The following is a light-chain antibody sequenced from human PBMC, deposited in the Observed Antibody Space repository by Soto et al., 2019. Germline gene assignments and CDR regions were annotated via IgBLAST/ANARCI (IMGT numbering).Light chain of an antibody. J-gene: IGKJ2*01. V-gene: IGKV3-15*01. CDR1: QSVSSN. CDR2: GAS. CDR3: HQYNNWPPMYT. Sequence: EIVMTQSPATLSVSPGERATLSCRASQSVSSNLAWYQQKPGQAPRLLIYGASTRATGIPARFSDSGSGTEFTLTISSLQSEDFAVYYCHQYNNWPPMYTFGQGTKLEIK.